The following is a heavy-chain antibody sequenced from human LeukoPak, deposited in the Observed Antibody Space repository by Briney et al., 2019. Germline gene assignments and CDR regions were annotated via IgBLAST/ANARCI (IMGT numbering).Heavy chain of an antibody. D-gene: IGHD1-26*01. CDR2: ISGSGGST. CDR3: AITRTRWENVFQH. J-gene: IGHJ1*01. CDR1: GFTFSSYA. V-gene: IGHV3-23*01. Sequence: PGGSLRLSCAASGFTFSSYAMSWVRQAPGKGLEWVSAISGSGGSTYYADSVKGRFTISRDNSKNTLYLQMNSLRAEDTAVYYCAITRTRWENVFQHWGQGTLVTVSS.